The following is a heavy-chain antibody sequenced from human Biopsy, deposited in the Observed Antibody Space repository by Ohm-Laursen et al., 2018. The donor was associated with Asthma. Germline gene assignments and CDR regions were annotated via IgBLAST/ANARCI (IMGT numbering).Heavy chain of an antibody. Sequence: PGTLSLTCAVYPGSCSGFFWTWIRQSPGKGLEWIGETNERGVTNNNPSLKSRVIISIDTYWNRVSLKLTSVTAADTAVYYCARGPELDVWGQGTTVTVSS. CDR1: PGSCSGFF. J-gene: IGHJ6*02. CDR2: TNERGVT. CDR3: ARGPELDV. V-gene: IGHV4-34*01.